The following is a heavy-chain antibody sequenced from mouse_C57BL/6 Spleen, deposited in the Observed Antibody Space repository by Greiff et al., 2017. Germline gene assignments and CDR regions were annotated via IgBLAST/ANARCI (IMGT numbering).Heavy chain of an antibody. CDR2: ISGGGGNT. CDR1: GFTFSSYT. V-gene: IGHV5-9*01. CDR3: ARLKDYFDY. J-gene: IGHJ2*01. Sequence: EVKLQESGGGLVKPGGSLKLSCAASGFTFSSYTMSWVRQTPEKRLEWVATISGGGGNTYYPDSVKGRFTISRDNAKNTLYLQMSRLRSEDTALYYCARLKDYFDYWGQGTTLTVSS.